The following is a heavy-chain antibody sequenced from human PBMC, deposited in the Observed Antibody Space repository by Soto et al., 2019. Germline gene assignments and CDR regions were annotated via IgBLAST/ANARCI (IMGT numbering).Heavy chain of an antibody. CDR1: GGSISSYY. V-gene: IGHV4-4*07. Sequence: PSETLSLTCTVSGGSISSYYWSWTRQPAGKGLEWIGRIYTSGSTNYNPSLKSRVTMSVDTSKNQFSLKLSSVTAADTAVYYCARVGNTEIQGGDFDIWGQGTMVTVSS. CDR2: IYTSGST. D-gene: IGHD2-21*01. CDR3: ARVGNTEIQGGDFDI. J-gene: IGHJ3*02.